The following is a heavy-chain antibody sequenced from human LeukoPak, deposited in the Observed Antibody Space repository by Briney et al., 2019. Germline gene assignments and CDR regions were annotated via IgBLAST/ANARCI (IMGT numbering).Heavy chain of an antibody. Sequence: GGSLRLSCAASGFTFSSYSMNWVRQAPGKGLEWVSYISSSSSTIYYADSVKGRFTISRDNAKNSLYLQMNSLRAEDTAVYYCARLDQDIVVVPAAGDGFDIWGQGTMVTVSS. CDR2: ISSSSSTI. D-gene: IGHD2-2*01. CDR3: ARLDQDIVVVPAAGDGFDI. J-gene: IGHJ3*02. V-gene: IGHV3-48*01. CDR1: GFTFSSYS.